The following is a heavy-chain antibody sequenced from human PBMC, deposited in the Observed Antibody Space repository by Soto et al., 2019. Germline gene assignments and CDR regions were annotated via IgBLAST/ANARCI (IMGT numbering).Heavy chain of an antibody. J-gene: IGHJ4*02. Sequence: SLRLSCSASGFTFTRYSMNWVRQAPGKGLEWVSSISSTTNYIYYGDSMKGRFTISRDNAKNSLYLEMNSPRAEDTAVYYCARESGDLTSNFDYWGQGTLVTVSS. CDR2: ISSTTNYI. D-gene: IGHD3-10*01. CDR1: GFTFTRYS. V-gene: IGHV3-21*06. CDR3: ARESGDLTSNFDY.